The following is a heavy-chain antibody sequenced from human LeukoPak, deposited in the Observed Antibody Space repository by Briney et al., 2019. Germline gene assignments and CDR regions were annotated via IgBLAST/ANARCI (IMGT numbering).Heavy chain of an antibody. D-gene: IGHD3-22*01. Sequence: ASVTVSFKTSGYTFTGYYMHWVRQAPGQGLEWMGWINPNSGGTNYAQRFQGRVTMTRDTSMSTAYMELSRLRSDDSAVYYCARYFYDSSGSSSDAFDIWGQGTMVTGSS. J-gene: IGHJ3*02. CDR1: GYTFTGYY. CDR3: ARYFYDSSGSSSDAFDI. CDR2: INPNSGGT. V-gene: IGHV1-2*02.